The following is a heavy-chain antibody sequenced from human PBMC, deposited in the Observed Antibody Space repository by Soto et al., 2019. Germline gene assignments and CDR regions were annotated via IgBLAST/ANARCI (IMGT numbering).Heavy chain of an antibody. CDR1: GGTFTSTA. Sequence: QVLLVQSSAEVKKPGSSEKVSCKASGGTFTSTAFSWVRQAPGQGLEWMGGIIPVLGTPNYAQKFQARLTVTADASTTTVHMALSSLRSDDTAVYYCASSAGLDHLLNYYGLNVWGQGTTVTVSS. V-gene: IGHV1-69*01. J-gene: IGHJ6*02. CDR2: IIPVLGTP. D-gene: IGHD6-13*01. CDR3: ASSAGLDHLLNYYGLNV.